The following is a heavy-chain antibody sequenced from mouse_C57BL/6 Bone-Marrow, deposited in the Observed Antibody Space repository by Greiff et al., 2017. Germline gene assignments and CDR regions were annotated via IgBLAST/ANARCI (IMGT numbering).Heavy chain of an antibody. Sequence: VQLQHSGPELVKPGASVKISCKASGYAFSSSWMNWVKQRPGKGLEWIGRIYPGDGDTNYNGKFKGKATLTADKSSSTAYMQLSSLTSEDSAVYFCARGVLPGAMDYWGQGTSVTVSS. J-gene: IGHJ4*01. CDR1: GYAFSSSW. CDR3: ARGVLPGAMDY. V-gene: IGHV1-82*01. CDR2: IYPGDGDT.